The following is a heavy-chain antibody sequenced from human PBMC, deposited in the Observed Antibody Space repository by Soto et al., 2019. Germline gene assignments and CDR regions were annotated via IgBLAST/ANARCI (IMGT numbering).Heavy chain of an antibody. V-gene: IGHV1-46*03. Sequence: GASVKVSCKASGYTFTSYYMHWVRQAPGQGLEWMGIINPSGGSTSYAQKFQGRVTMTRDTSTSTVYMELSSLRSEDTAVYYCARDAVRGYSGYPVRYYYMDVWGKGTTVNVSS. J-gene: IGHJ6*03. CDR2: INPSGGST. D-gene: IGHD5-12*01. CDR3: ARDAVRGYSGYPVRYYYMDV. CDR1: GYTFTSYY.